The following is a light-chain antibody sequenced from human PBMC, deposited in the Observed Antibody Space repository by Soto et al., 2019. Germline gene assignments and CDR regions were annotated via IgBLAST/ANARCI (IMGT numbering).Light chain of an antibody. CDR3: CSYAGINNIGV. J-gene: IGLJ1*01. CDR2: EVN. Sequence: QSALTQPHSASGSPGQSVTISCTGTSSDVGGYKYVSWYQQHPGKAPKLMIFEVNKRPSGVPDRFSGSKSGNTASLTASGLQAEDEADYYFCSYAGINNIGVFGTGTKLTVL. V-gene: IGLV2-8*01. CDR1: SSDVGGYKY.